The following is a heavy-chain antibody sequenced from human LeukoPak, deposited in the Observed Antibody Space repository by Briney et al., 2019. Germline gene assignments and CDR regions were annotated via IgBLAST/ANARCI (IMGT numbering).Heavy chain of an antibody. J-gene: IGHJ4*02. D-gene: IGHD3-22*01. CDR1: LYTFTNYY. CDR2: INPTVKGT. CDR3: AMPYYNDSSGLLVLSIVY. Sequence: ASVKVSRMASLYTFTNYYMYWVRQAPRPGREWMGLINPTVKGTNYAQKFRGRVTLTRDTSTTTVYMDLSSLRSEDTAVYCCAMPYYNDSSGLLVLSIVYWGQGTLFTVSS. V-gene: IGHV1-46*01.